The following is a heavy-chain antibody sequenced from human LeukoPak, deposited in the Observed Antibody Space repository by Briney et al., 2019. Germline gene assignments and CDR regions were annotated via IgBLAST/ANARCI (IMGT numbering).Heavy chain of an antibody. CDR3: AADLYDILTGYYSYFDY. V-gene: IGHV1-58*01. CDR1: GFTFTSSA. D-gene: IGHD3-9*01. J-gene: IGHJ4*02. Sequence: SVKVSRKASGFTFTSSAVQWVRQARGQRLEWIGWIVVGSGNTNYAQKFQERVTITRDMSTSTAYMELSSLRSEDTAVYYCAADLYDILTGYYSYFDYWGQGTLVTVSS. CDR2: IVVGSGNT.